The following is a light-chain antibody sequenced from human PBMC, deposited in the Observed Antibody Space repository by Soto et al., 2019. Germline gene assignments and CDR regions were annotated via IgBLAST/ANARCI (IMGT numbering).Light chain of an antibody. V-gene: IGKV1-9*01. CDR1: QGIGSY. CDR2: GAS. CDR3: QQLNTYPA. J-gene: IGKJ4*01. Sequence: DLPLTQSPSFLSASVGDRVTITCRASQGIGSYLGWYQQAPGKAPKLLIYGASTLQSGVPSRFSGSGSGTEFTLTIRSLQPEDVASYFCQQLNTYPAFGGGTKMEI.